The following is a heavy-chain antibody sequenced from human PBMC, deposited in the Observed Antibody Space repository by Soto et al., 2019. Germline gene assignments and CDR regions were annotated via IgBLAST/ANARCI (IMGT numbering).Heavy chain of an antibody. Sequence: QVQLQESGPGLVKPSGTLSLTGAVSGGSISSSNWWSWVRQPPGKGLERIGEIYHSGSTNYNTSLKSRVTISVDKSKNQFALKLSSVTAADTAVYYCARVRSSSYYYGLDVWGQGTTVTVSS. V-gene: IGHV4-4*02. D-gene: IGHD6-13*01. CDR3: ARVRSSSYYYGLDV. J-gene: IGHJ6*02. CDR2: IYHSGST. CDR1: GGSISSSNW.